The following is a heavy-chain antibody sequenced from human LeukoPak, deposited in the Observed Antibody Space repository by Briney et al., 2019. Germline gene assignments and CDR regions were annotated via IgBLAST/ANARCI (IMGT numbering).Heavy chain of an antibody. CDR1: GGSINSNDYD. CDR2: VYYRGIT. J-gene: IGHJ4*02. V-gene: IGHV4-39*07. D-gene: IGHD4-11*01. CDR3: ARVRDYLFDY. Sequence: SETLSLTCSVSGGSINSNDYDWGWIRQPPGKGLEWIGNVYYRGITYYNPSLKSRVTISVDTSKNQFSLKLSSVTAADTAVYYCARVRDYLFDYWGQGTLVTVSS.